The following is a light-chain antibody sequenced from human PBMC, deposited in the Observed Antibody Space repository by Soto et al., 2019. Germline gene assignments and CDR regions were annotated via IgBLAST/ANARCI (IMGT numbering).Light chain of an antibody. CDR3: SSYTSSSTVV. CDR2: EVS. J-gene: IGLJ2*01. Sequence: QSALTQPASVSGSPGQSITISCTGTSSDVGGYSYVSWYQQYPGKAPQLMIFEVSNRPSGVSIRFSGSKSGNTASLTISGLQAEDEADYYCSSYTSSSTVVFGGGTQLTVL. CDR1: SSDVGGYSY. V-gene: IGLV2-14*01.